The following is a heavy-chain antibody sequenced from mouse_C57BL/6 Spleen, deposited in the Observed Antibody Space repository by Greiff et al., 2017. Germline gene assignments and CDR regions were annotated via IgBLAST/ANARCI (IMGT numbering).Heavy chain of an antibody. Sequence: VQLQQSGAELARPGASVKLSCKASGYTFTSYGISWVKQRTGQGLEWIGEIYPRSGDTSYNERVKGKGTLTADKSSSTAYMELRILTSEDSAVYFCARKFTTVVATHYLDYWGQGTTLTVSS. CDR2: IYPRSGDT. D-gene: IGHD1-1*01. CDR3: ARKFTTVVATHYLDY. CDR1: GYTFTSYG. V-gene: IGHV1-81*01. J-gene: IGHJ2*01.